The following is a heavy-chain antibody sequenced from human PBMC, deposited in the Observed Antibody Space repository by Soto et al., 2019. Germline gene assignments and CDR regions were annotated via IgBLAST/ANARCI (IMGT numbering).Heavy chain of an antibody. Sequence: PSETLSLTCTVSGGSVSSGNYFWSWIRQPPGKGLEWIGYFYYTGSINYNPSLKSRVTISIDASKDQFSLRLSSVTAADTAVYYCAAEIASAGHYWGQGILVTFSS. CDR1: GGSVSSGNYF. D-gene: IGHD6-13*01. J-gene: IGHJ4*02. V-gene: IGHV4-61*01. CDR3: AAEIASAGHY. CDR2: FYYTGSI.